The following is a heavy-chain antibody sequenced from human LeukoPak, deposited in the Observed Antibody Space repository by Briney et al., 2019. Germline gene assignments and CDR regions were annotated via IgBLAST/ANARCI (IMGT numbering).Heavy chain of an antibody. V-gene: IGHV3-21*01. D-gene: IGHD2/OR15-2a*01. CDR2: ITSSNNYI. CDR3: ARGEFGDYYYFYMDV. J-gene: IGHJ6*03. Sequence: GGSLRLSCAASGFTLSSYWMSWVRQAPGKGLEWVSSITSSNNYIYYGDSVKGRFTISRDDAKNSLFLQMNSLRAEDTATYYCARGEFGDYYYFYMDVWGKGTTVTVSS. CDR1: GFTLSSYW.